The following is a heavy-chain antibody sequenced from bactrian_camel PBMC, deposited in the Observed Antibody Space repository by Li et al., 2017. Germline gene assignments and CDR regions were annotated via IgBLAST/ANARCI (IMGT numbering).Heavy chain of an antibody. Sequence: HVQLVESGGGSVRAGGSLTLYCAASRFFPCMGWLRQAPGNRREGLASMSASSVKYADSLAGRLYIYKHLGNRTLYPQMSSLKPEDTAVYYCARDESPGALGYWGQGTQVTVS. CDR2: MSASSV. J-gene: IGHJ6*01. V-gene: IGHV3S53*01. D-gene: IGHD1*01. CDR3: ARDESPGALGY. CDR1: RFFPC.